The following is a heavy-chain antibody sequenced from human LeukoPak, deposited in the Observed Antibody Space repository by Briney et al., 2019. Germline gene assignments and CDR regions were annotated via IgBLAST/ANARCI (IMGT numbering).Heavy chain of an antibody. V-gene: IGHV3-23*01. CDR2: ISGSGGNT. Sequence: QPGGSLRLSCAASGFTFSSYAMNWVRQAPGKGLEWVSSISGSGGNTYYADSVKGRFTISRDKSKNTLYLQMNSLGAEDTAVYYCAISSCGGNCYSGFDSWGQGTLVTVSS. D-gene: IGHD2-21*01. J-gene: IGHJ4*02. CDR1: GFTFSSYA. CDR3: AISSCGGNCYSGFDS.